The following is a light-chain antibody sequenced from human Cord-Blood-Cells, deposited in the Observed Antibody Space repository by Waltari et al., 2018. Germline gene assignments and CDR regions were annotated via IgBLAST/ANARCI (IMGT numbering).Light chain of an antibody. J-gene: IGLJ1*01. V-gene: IGLV3-27*01. Sequence: SYELTQPSSVSVSPGQTARITCSGDVLAKTYARWFQQKPGQAPVLVIYKDSERPSGIPGRFSGSSSGTTVTLTISGAQVEDEADYYCYSAADNNLVFGTGTKVTVL. CDR3: YSAADNNLV. CDR2: KDS. CDR1: VLAKTY.